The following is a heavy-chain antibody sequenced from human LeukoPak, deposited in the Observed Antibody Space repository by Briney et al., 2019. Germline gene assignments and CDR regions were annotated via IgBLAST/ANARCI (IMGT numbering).Heavy chain of an antibody. V-gene: IGHV4-39*01. CDR3: ARQSGHYDILTGYYFRYNWFDP. CDR1: GGSISSSSYY. J-gene: IGHJ5*02. CDR2: IYYSGST. Sequence: KASETLSLTCTVSGGSISSSSYYWGWIRQPPGKGLEWIGSIYYSGSTYYNPSLESRVTISVDTSKNQFSLKLSSVTAADTALYYCARQSGHYDILTGYYFRYNWFDPWGQGTLVTVSS. D-gene: IGHD3-9*01.